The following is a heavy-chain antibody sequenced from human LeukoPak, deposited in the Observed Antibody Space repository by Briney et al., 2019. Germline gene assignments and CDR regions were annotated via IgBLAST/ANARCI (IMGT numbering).Heavy chain of an antibody. V-gene: IGHV4-59*08. CDR2: IYYSGST. J-gene: IGHJ6*02. CDR3: ARRNYYDSSTDV. D-gene: IGHD3-22*01. Sequence: SETLSLTCTVSGGSISSYYWSWIRQPPGKGLEWIGYIYYSGSTNYNSSLKSRVTISVDTSKNQFSLKLSSVTAADTAVYYCARRNYYDSSTDVWGQGTTVTVSS. CDR1: GGSISSYY.